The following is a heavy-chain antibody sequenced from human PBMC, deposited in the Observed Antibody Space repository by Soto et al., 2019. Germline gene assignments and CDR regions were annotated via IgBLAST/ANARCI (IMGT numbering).Heavy chain of an antibody. CDR3: ARENSGWFDY. J-gene: IGHJ4*02. D-gene: IGHD6-19*01. CDR2: ISYDGSNK. V-gene: IGHV3-30*04. CDR1: GFTFSSYA. Sequence: GGSLRLSCAASGFTFSSYAMHWVRQAPGKGLEWVAVISYDGSNKYYADSVKGRFTISRDNSKNTLYLQMNSLRAEDTAVYYCARENSGWFDYWGQGTLVTVSS.